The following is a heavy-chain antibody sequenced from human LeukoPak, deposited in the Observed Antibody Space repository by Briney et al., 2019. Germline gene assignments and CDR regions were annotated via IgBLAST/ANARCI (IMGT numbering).Heavy chain of an antibody. Sequence: SETLSLTCTVSGGSISSYYWSWIRQPPGKGLGWIGSIYYTGRSHYNPTVESRVGISIDTSKNQFSLRVSSVTAADTAVYYCAREGIAATGTSFDYWGQGTLVTVSS. V-gene: IGHV4-39*07. J-gene: IGHJ4*02. CDR3: AREGIAATGTSFDY. CDR2: IYYTGRS. CDR1: GGSISSYY. D-gene: IGHD6-13*01.